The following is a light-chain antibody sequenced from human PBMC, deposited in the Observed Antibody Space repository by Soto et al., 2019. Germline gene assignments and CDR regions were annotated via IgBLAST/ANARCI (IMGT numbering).Light chain of an antibody. CDR2: EAS. CDR1: SSDVGSSDL. Sequence: QSALTQPASVSGSPGQSITIPCTGISSDVGSSDLVSWYQQHPGRAPKLMIHEASKRPSGVSNRFSGSKSGNTASLTISGLQAEDEADYYCCSYSGSITWVFGGGTKVTVL. V-gene: IGLV2-23*01. J-gene: IGLJ3*02. CDR3: CSYSGSITWV.